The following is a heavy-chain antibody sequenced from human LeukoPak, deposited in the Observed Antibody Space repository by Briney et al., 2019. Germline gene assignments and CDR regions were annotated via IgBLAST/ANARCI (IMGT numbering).Heavy chain of an antibody. J-gene: IGHJ4*02. Sequence: SETLSLTCTVSGGSISSGGYSWSWIRQHPGKGLEWIGYIYYSGSTYYNPSLKSRVTISVDTSKNQFSLKLSSVTAADTAVYYCARSADRTGLRWGQGTLVTVSS. D-gene: IGHD4-17*01. CDR2: IYYSGST. V-gene: IGHV4-31*03. CDR3: ARSADRTGLR. CDR1: GGSISSGGYS.